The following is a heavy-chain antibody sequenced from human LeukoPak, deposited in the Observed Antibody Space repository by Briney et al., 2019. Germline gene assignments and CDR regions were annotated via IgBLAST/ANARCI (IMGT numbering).Heavy chain of an antibody. V-gene: IGHV4-39*01. D-gene: IGHD3-9*01. CDR3: ARLRYDILTGCFDY. Sequence: SETLSLTCTVSGGSVSSSSYYWGWIRQPPGKGLAWIGSVSNSGSKHYNPSLKSRVTVFVDTSKNQFSLRLSSVTAADTAVYYCARLRYDILTGCFDYWGQGALVTVSS. J-gene: IGHJ4*02. CDR1: GGSVSSSSYY. CDR2: VSNSGSK.